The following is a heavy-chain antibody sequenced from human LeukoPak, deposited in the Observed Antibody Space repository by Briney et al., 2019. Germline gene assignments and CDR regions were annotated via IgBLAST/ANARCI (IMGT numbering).Heavy chain of an antibody. CDR3: ARTFHYYGSGSYYNRWDY. Sequence: PGESLKISCKGSGYSFTSYWIGWERQMPGKGLEWMGIIYPGDSDTRYSPSFQGQVTISADKSISTAYLQWSSLKASDTAMYYCARTFHYYGSGSYYNRWDYWGQGTLVTVSS. J-gene: IGHJ4*02. V-gene: IGHV5-51*01. D-gene: IGHD3-10*01. CDR1: GYSFTSYW. CDR2: IYPGDSDT.